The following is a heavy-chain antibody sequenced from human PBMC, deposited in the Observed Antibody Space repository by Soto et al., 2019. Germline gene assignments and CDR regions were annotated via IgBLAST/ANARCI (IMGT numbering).Heavy chain of an antibody. CDR2: ISWNSGSV. J-gene: IGHJ4*02. D-gene: IGHD3-10*01. CDR1: GFSFDDYA. V-gene: IGHV3-9*01. CDR3: SKGTYHASGSYYFDY. Sequence: GGSLRLSCVGSGFSFDDYAMHWVRQAPGKGLEWVSSISWNSGSVGYADSVRGRFTISRDNAKNSLYLQMNSLRVEDTAFYFCSKGTYHASGSYYFDYWGQGSLVTVSS.